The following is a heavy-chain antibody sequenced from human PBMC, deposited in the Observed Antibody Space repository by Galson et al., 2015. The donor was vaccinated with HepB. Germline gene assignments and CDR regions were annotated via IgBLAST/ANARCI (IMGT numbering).Heavy chain of an antibody. D-gene: IGHD6-13*01. CDR2: INSDGSYI. J-gene: IGHJ4*02. CDR3: ARTRGAAAGIFDN. V-gene: IGHV3-74*01. CDR1: GFTFSSYW. Sequence: SLRLSCAASGFTFSSYWMHWVRQVPGEGLVWVSRINSDGSYITYADSVKGRFTISRDNAKNTLYLQMNSPRAEDTALYYCARTRGAAAGIFDNWDQGSLVTVSS.